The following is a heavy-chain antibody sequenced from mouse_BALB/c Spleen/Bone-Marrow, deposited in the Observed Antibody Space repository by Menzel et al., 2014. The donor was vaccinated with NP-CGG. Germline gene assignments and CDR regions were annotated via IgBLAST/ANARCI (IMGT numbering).Heavy chain of an antibody. CDR3: NEGYGNYGY. Sequence: EVQLVESGAELVRSGASVKLSCTASGFNIXDYYMHWVKQRPEQGLEWIGWIDPENGDTEYAPKFQGKATMTADTSSNTAYLQLSSLTSEDTAVYYCNEGYGNYGYWGQGTTLTVSS. CDR1: GFNIXDYY. CDR2: IDPENGDT. J-gene: IGHJ2*01. D-gene: IGHD2-10*02. V-gene: IGHV14-4*02.